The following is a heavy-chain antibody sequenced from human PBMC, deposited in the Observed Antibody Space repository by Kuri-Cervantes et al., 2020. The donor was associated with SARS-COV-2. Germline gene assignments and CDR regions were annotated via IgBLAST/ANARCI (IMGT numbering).Heavy chain of an antibody. CDR1: GGTFSSYA. V-gene: IGHV1-69*01. CDR2: IIPIFGTA. J-gene: IGHJ4*02. Sequence: KISCKASGGTFSSYAISWVRQAPGQGLEWMGGIIPIFGTANYAQKFQGRVTITADESTSTAYMELSSLRSEDTAVYYCASAWVGDEYYFDYWGQGTLVTVSS. D-gene: IGHD4-17*01. CDR3: ASAWVGDEYYFDY.